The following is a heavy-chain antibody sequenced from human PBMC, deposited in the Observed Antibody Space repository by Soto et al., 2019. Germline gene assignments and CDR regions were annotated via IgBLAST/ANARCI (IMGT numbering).Heavy chain of an antibody. J-gene: IGHJ4*02. CDR2: IYWDDDK. Sequence: QITLKESAPTRVKPTQTLTLTCTFSGFSLTSRPMGVGWIRQPPGKALEWLAFIYWDDDKRYSPSLRRRLTITMDTSGTQVVLTMTSMDPVDTATYYCAHRLSGYNWNGGYFDYWGQGALVTVSS. D-gene: IGHD1-1*01. CDR1: GFSLTSRPMG. CDR3: AHRLSGYNWNGGYFDY. V-gene: IGHV2-5*02.